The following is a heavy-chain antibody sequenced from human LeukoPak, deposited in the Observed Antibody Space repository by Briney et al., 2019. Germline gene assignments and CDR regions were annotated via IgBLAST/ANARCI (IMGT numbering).Heavy chain of an antibody. Sequence: ASVKVSCKASGYSFTNYYIHWVRQAPGQGLEWMGIITPIAGNTNYAQRFQGRVTMTRDTSTSTVYMEVSSLRSEDTAVYYCARGLKIYFDGGTFFNAFDVWGQGTMVTVSS. D-gene: IGHD3-9*01. CDR3: ARGLKIYFDGGTFFNAFDV. CDR2: ITPIAGNT. CDR1: GYSFTNYY. V-gene: IGHV1-46*01. J-gene: IGHJ3*01.